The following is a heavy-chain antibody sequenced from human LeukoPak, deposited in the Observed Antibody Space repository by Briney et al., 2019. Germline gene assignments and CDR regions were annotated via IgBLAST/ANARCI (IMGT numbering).Heavy chain of an antibody. CDR1: GFTFSSYW. CDR2: IKQDGSEK. V-gene: IGHV3-7*01. D-gene: IGHD1-20*01. J-gene: IGHJ4*02. Sequence: GGSLRLSCAASGFTFSSYWMSWVRQAPGKGLEWVANIKQDGSEKYYVDSVKGRFSISKDNAKNALYLQMNSLRVEDTAVYYCVPLNWNPPGDFDRWGQGTLVTVSS. CDR3: VPLNWNPPGDFDR.